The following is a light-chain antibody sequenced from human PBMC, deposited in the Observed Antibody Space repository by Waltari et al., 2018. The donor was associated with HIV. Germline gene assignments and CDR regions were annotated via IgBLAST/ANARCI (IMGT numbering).Light chain of an antibody. J-gene: IGLJ3*02. Sequence: QLVLTQSPSASASLGASVKLTCTLSSGHSSYAIAWHQQQPEKGPRYLMKLNSDGSHSKGDGIPDRFSGSSSGAARYLTISSLQSEDEADYYCQTWGTGILVFGGGTNLTVL. CDR2: LNSDGSH. V-gene: IGLV4-69*01. CDR3: QTWGTGILV. CDR1: SGHSSYA.